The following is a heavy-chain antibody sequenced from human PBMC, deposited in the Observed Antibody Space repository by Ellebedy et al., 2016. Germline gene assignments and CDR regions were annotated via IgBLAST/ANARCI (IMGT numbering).Heavy chain of an antibody. CDR3: ATLTIPGGSDS. J-gene: IGHJ4*02. Sequence: SETLSLTXAVYGGSFIDDYWTWIRQSPGRGLEWIGEINHRGRTYYTLSLKSRLTMSVDTSKNQFTLNLSSVTAADTAVYYCATLTIPGGSDSWGQGTLVTVSS. D-gene: IGHD3-3*01. V-gene: IGHV4-34*10. CDR1: GGSFIDDY. CDR2: INHRGRT.